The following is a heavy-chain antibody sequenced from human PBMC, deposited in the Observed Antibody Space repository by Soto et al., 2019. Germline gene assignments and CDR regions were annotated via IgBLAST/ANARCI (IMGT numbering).Heavy chain of an antibody. CDR3: ARAPITGRWAGSFDY. Sequence: PGGSLRLSWAASGFTFSDYYMSWIRQAPGKGLEWVSYISSSSSYTNYADSVKGRFTISRDNAKNSLYLQMNSLRAEDTAVYYCARAPITGRWAGSFDYWGQGTLVTVSS. CDR1: GFTFSDYY. J-gene: IGHJ4*02. D-gene: IGHD1-20*01. V-gene: IGHV3-11*06. CDR2: ISSSSSYT.